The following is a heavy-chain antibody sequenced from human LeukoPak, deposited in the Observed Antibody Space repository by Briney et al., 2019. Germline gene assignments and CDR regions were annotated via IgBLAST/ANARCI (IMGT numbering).Heavy chain of an antibody. D-gene: IGHD3-3*01. V-gene: IGHV3-23*01. Sequence: GGSLRLSCAAPGFTFKNYAMSWVRQAPGKGLEWVSTINGNGGATYYADSVRGRFTVSRGNSKNTLYLQMNSLRAEDTALYYCAKGGAYYDFSFDPWGQGTLVTVSS. J-gene: IGHJ5*02. CDR3: AKGGAYYDFSFDP. CDR2: INGNGGAT. CDR1: GFTFKNYA.